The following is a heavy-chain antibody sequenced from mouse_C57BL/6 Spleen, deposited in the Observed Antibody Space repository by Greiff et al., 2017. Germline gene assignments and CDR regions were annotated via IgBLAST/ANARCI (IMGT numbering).Heavy chain of an antibody. CDR2: IDPETGGT. CDR3: TRSAGYDVDAMDV. J-gene: IGHJ4*01. Sequence: QVQLQQSGAELVRPGASVTLSCKASGYTFTDYEMHWVKQTPVHGLEWIGAIDPETGGTAYNQKFKGKAILTADKSSSTAYMELRSLTSEDSAVYYCTRSAGYDVDAMDVWGQGTSVTVSS. D-gene: IGHD2-2*01. V-gene: IGHV1-15*01. CDR1: GYTFTDYE.